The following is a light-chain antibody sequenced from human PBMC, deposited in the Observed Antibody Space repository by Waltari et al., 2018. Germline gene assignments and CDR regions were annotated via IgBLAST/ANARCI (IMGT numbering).Light chain of an antibody. J-gene: IGKJ3*01. Sequence: DILLSQSPPFLSASVGDSISITCRASQDTSNYLAWLQQKPGKAPKVLVYAASSLQSGVPARFSGSGSGAEFTLTVSSRQPEDFATDYCQRLESYPRTFGPGTAVDIK. V-gene: IGKV1-9*01. CDR3: QRLESYPRT. CDR2: AAS. CDR1: QDTSNY.